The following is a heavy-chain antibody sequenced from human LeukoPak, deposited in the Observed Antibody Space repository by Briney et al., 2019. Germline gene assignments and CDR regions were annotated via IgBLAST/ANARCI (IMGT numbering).Heavy chain of an antibody. J-gene: IGHJ4*02. CDR1: GGTFSSYA. Sequence: ASVKVSCKASGGTFSSYAISWVRQAPGQGLEWMGIINPSGGSTSYAQKFQGRVTMTRDTSTSTVYMELSSLRSEDTAVYYCARTAGRTFDYWGQGTLVTVSS. CDR2: INPSGGST. V-gene: IGHV1-46*01. CDR3: ARTAGRTFDY. D-gene: IGHD6-6*01.